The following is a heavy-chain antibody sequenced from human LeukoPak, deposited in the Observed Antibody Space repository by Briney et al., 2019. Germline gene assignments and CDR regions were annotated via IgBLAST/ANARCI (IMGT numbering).Heavy chain of an antibody. V-gene: IGHV3-15*01. J-gene: IGHJ4*02. CDR2: VKSKSDGGTT. CDR3: GLGSGRSDFDY. CDR1: GFSFSDGW. Sequence: KSGGSLRLSCAVSGFSFSDGWMSWVRQAPGKGLEWVGRVKSKSDGGTTDYAAPVKGRFTISRDDSENTLYLQMNSLKTDDTAVYYCGLGSGRSDFDYWGQGTFVTVSS. D-gene: IGHD3-10*01.